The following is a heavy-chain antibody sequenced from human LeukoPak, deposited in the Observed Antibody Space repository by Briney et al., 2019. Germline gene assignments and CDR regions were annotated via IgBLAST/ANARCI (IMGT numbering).Heavy chain of an antibody. V-gene: IGHV4-39*01. J-gene: IGHJ4*02. CDR1: GGSISSSSYY. CDR2: IYYSGST. D-gene: IGHD3-22*01. CDR3: ARHNGGYYRAFDS. Sequence: SSETLSLTCTVSGGSISSSSYYWGWIRQPPGKGLEWIGSIYYSGSTYYNPSLKSRVTISVDTSKNQFSLKLSSVTAADTAVYYCARHNGGYYRAFDSWGQGTLVTVSS.